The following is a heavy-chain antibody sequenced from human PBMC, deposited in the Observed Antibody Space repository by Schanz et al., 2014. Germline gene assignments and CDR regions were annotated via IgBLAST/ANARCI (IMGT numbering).Heavy chain of an antibody. CDR3: AKDGIMVQGVIWERYFDS. J-gene: IGHJ4*02. V-gene: IGHV3-9*01. D-gene: IGHD3-10*01. CDR2: ISWNSGSI. CDR1: GFPFNEYG. Sequence: QLVESGGGVVQPGRSLRLSCAASGFPFNEYGMLWVRQAPGKGLEWVSSISWNSGSIDYADSVKGRFTISRDSAKNSLYLQMNSLRAEDTALYYCAKDGIMVQGVIWERYFDSWGQGTLXTVSS.